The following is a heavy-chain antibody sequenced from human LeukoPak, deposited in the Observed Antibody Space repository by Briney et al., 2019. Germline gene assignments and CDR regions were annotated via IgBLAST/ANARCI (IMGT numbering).Heavy chain of an antibody. Sequence: PSETLSLTCTVSGGSISSYYWSWIRQPPGKGLEWIGYIYYSGSTNYKPALKSRVTLSVDTSKNQFSLKLSSVTAADTAVYYCAREANYYDSSGYSSRFDYWGQGALVTVSS. CDR2: IYYSGST. J-gene: IGHJ4*02. CDR1: GGSISSYY. CDR3: AREANYYDSSGYSSRFDY. V-gene: IGHV4-59*01. D-gene: IGHD3-22*01.